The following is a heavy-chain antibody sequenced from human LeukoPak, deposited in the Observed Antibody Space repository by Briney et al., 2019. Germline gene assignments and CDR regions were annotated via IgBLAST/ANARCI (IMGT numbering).Heavy chain of an antibody. Sequence: PSETLSLTCAVYGGSFSGYYWSWIRQPPGKGLEWIGEINHSGSTNYNPSLKSRVTISVDTSKNQFSLKLSSVTAADTAVYYCARGRPLLWFGELLRPDLDYWGQGILVTVSS. D-gene: IGHD3-10*01. CDR2: INHSGST. J-gene: IGHJ4*02. CDR1: GGSFSGYY. CDR3: ARGRPLLWFGELLRPDLDY. V-gene: IGHV4-34*01.